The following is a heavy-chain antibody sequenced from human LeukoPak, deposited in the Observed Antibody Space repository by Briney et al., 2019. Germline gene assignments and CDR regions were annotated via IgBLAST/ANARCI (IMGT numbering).Heavy chain of an antibody. CDR2: ISYDGSNK. CDR1: GFIFTDYW. J-gene: IGHJ3*02. Sequence: GGSLRLSCAASGFIFTDYWMYWVRQAPGKGLEWVAVISYDGSNKYYADSVKGRFTISRDNSKNTLYLQMNSLRAEDTAVYYCARPEDTAMVFGAFDIWGQGTMVTVSS. D-gene: IGHD5-18*01. V-gene: IGHV3-30-3*01. CDR3: ARPEDTAMVFGAFDI.